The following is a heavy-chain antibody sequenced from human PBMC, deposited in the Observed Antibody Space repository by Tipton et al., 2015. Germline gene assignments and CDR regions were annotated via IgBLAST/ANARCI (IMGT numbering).Heavy chain of an antibody. V-gene: IGHV3-53*05. Sequence: GSLRLSCAASGFPVNDNYLSWVRQAPGKGLEWVSLMYPGSGTSYADSVKGRFTISRDESQNTVYLQMNSLRAEDTAVYFCAKDRSDVVTTAEYFQYWGQGTLVTVSS. CDR1: GFPVNDNY. CDR2: MYPGSGT. J-gene: IGHJ1*01. D-gene: IGHD5-12*01. CDR3: AKDRSDVVTTAEYFQY.